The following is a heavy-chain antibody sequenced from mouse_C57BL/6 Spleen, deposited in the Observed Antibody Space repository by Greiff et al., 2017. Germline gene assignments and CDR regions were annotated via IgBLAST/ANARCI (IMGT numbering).Heavy chain of an antibody. J-gene: IGHJ3*01. V-gene: IGHV1-7*01. CDR3: ARSVYGSSSWFAY. D-gene: IGHD1-1*01. CDR2: INPSSGYT. CDR1: GYTFTSYW. Sequence: VQLQQSGAELAKPGASVKLSCKASGYTFTSYWMHWVKQRPGQGLEWIGYINPSSGYTKYNQKFKDKATLTADKSSSTAYMQLSSLTDEDSAVYYCARSVYGSSSWFAYWGQGTLVTVSA.